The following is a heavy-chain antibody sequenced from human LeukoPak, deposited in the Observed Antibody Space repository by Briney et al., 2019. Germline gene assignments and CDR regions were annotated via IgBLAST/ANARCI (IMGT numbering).Heavy chain of an antibody. CDR3: ARLTFFDFDR. V-gene: IGHV4-4*07. J-gene: IGHJ4*02. CDR1: GGSIDINY. CDR2: VSSSGTT. D-gene: IGHD3-3*02. Sequence: SETLSLTCSVSGGSIDINYWTWIRQPVGKGLEWIGRVSSSGTTDCNPYLRSRVNIFVDKSKSQFSLRLNSVTAADTAVYYCARLTFFDFDRWGQGALVIVSS.